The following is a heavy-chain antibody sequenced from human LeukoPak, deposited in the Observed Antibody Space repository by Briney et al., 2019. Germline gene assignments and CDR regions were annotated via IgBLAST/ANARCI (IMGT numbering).Heavy chain of an antibody. V-gene: IGHV1-18*01. Sequence: GASVKVSCKASGYTFNNYGISWVRQAPGQGLEWMGWISAYNGNTNYAQKLQGRVTMTTDTSTSTAYMELRSLRSDDTAVYYCARGWYYDILTGYSRNRLDYWGQGTLVTVSS. CDR3: ARGWYYDILTGYSRNRLDY. CDR2: ISAYNGNT. CDR1: GYTFNNYG. J-gene: IGHJ4*02. D-gene: IGHD3-9*01.